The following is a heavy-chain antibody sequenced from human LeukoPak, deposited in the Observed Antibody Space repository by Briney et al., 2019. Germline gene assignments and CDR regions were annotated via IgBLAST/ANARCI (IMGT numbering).Heavy chain of an antibody. J-gene: IGHJ6*02. V-gene: IGHV3-9*01. CDR1: GFTFDDYA. CDR2: ISWNSGSI. D-gene: IGHD4-17*01. CDR3: AKDQGYGDYYYYGMDV. Sequence: SLRLSCAASGFTFDDYAMHWVRQAPGKGLEWVSGISWNSGSIGYADSVKGRFTISRDNAKNSLYLQMNSLRAEDTALYYCAKDQGYGDYYYYGMDVWGQGTTVTVSS.